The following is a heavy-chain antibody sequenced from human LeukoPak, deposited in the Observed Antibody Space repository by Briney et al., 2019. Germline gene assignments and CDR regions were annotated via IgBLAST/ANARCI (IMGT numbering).Heavy chain of an antibody. CDR2: FDPEDGET. J-gene: IGHJ5*02. Sequence: GASVKVSCKVSGYTLTELSMHWVRQAPGKGLGWMGGFDPEDGETIYAQKFQGRVTMTEDTSTDTAYMELSSLRSEDTAAYYCATPAHYYGSGSYYNRWFDPWGQGTLVTVSS. CDR3: ATPAHYYGSGSYYNRWFDP. D-gene: IGHD3-10*01. CDR1: GYTLTELS. V-gene: IGHV1-24*01.